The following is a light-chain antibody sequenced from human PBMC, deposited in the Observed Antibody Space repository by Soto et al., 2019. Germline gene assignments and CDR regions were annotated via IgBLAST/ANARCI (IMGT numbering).Light chain of an antibody. CDR3: QKYDSAPWT. CDR1: QGISNY. V-gene: IGKV1-27*01. Sequence: DIQMTQSPASLSASVGDRVTITCRASQGISNYLAWYQQKPGKVPKLLIYATSTLQSWVPSRFSGSGSGTDFTLTISSLQPEDVAPYYCQKYDSAPWTFGQGTKVEIK. J-gene: IGKJ1*01. CDR2: ATS.